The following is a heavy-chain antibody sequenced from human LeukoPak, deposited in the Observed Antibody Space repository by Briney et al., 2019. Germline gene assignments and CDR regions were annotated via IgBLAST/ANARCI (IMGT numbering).Heavy chain of an antibody. CDR2: MYHGGTT. CDR1: GGSIRNYD. J-gene: IGHJ3*02. V-gene: IGHV4-59*01. D-gene: IGHD1-26*01. CDR3: ARRGGSPLGAFDI. Sequence: PSEALSLTCTVSGGSIRNYDWSWIRQSPGRGLEWIGVMYHGGTTNYNPSLRSRVTISRDTSKSQFALTLSSVTAADTAVYYCARRGGSPLGAFDIWGQGTMVTVSS.